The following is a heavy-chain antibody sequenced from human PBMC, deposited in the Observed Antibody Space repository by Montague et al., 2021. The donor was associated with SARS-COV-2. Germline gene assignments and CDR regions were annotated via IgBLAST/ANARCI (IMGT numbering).Heavy chain of an antibody. V-gene: IGHV4-61*01. CDR3: ARTRFESRGYYIPPFDY. CDR2: KYYSGST. CDR1: GGSVSSGSYF. D-gene: IGHD3-22*01. J-gene: IGHJ4*02. Sequence: SETLSLTCTVSGGSVSSGSYFWNWIQQPPGKGLEWIGYKYYSGSTNYNPSLKSRVTISVDKSKNQFSLKLTSVTAADTAVYYCARTRFESRGYYIPPFDYWGQGTLVTVSS.